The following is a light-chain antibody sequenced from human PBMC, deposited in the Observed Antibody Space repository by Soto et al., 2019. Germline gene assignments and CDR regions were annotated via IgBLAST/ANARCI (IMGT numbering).Light chain of an antibody. CDR2: DAS. CDR3: QVRDVWPS. V-gene: IGKV3-11*01. J-gene: IGKJ1*01. CDR1: QSVSTS. Sequence: IVLTQSPGTLALSPGESAVLSCRASQSVSTSLAWYQHKPGQAPRLFIYDASKRAPGIPARFAGSESGTDFTLTISSLEPEDIAVYYCQVRDVWPSFGQGTKVDIK.